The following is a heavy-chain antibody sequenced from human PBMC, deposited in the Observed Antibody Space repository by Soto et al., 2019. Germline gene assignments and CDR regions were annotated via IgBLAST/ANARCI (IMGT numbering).Heavy chain of an antibody. Sequence: PGGSLRLSCTAAGFSFGDYATSWVRQAPGKGLEWVGFIRSKASGGTAEYAASVKGRFTFPRDDSKRIAYLQMNSLKTEDTAIYYCTRDQPITPWGQGTMVTVSS. V-gene: IGHV3-49*04. CDR2: IRSKASGGTA. CDR3: TRDQPITP. J-gene: IGHJ3*01. D-gene: IGHD3-10*01. CDR1: GFSFGDYA.